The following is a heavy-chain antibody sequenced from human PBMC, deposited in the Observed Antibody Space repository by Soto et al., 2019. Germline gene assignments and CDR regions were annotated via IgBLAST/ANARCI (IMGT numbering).Heavy chain of an antibody. CDR1: GGSISRVYYY. V-gene: IGHV4-30-4*01. J-gene: IGHJ3*01. Sequence: QVHLQESGPGLVKPSQTLSLPCTVSGGSISRVYYYWSWIRQPPGKGLEGIGYIYYSGSTYYNPSLKSRGIVSVDTSKSQFSLKLNSVTAADTAVYYCASVVRYSYGYNALDFWGQGTIVTVSS. CDR3: ASVVRYSYGYNALDF. CDR2: IYYSGST. D-gene: IGHD5-18*01.